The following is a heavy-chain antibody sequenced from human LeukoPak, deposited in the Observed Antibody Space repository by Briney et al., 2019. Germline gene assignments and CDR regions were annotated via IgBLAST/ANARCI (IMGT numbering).Heavy chain of an antibody. V-gene: IGHV3-7*01. Sequence: GGSLRLSCPASGFTFGDWWMSWVRQAPGKALEWVTYISPDGSDRYYVDSVKGRFTVSTDNAKNSVYMEINSLRVEDKAVYYCARGHYGLDVWGQGTTVTVSS. J-gene: IGHJ6*02. CDR1: GFTFGDWW. CDR3: ARGHYGLDV. CDR2: ISPDGSDR.